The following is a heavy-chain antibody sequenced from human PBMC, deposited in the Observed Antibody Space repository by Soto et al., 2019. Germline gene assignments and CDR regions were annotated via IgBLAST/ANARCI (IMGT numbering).Heavy chain of an antibody. CDR3: TVPDCSGGSCYPPYDACDI. J-gene: IGHJ3*02. Sequence: ASVKVSCKVSGYTLTELSMHWVRQAPGKGREWMGGFDPEDGETIYAQKFQGRVTMTEDTSTDTAYMELSSLRSEDTAVYYCTVPDCSGGSCYPPYDACDIWGQGXMFTV. CDR2: FDPEDGET. V-gene: IGHV1-24*01. D-gene: IGHD2-15*01. CDR1: GYTLTELS.